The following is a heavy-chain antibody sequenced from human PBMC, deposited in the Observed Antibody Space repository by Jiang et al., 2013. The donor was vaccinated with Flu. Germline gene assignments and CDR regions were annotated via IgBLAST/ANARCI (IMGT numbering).Heavy chain of an antibody. V-gene: IGHV3-49*03. Sequence: VQLLESGGGLIEPGRSLRLSCTPSGFKFGDHAMSWFRQAPGKGLEWVGFIRSKVLGGPIETEYAASVKGRFIISRDDSKGIAHLQMNSLKTEDTALYYCSRDSYGSDPTDAFDIWGQGTMVTVSS. D-gene: IGHD1-26*01. CDR1: GFKFGDHA. CDR2: IRSKVLGGPIET. CDR3: SRDSYGSDPTDAFDI. J-gene: IGHJ3*02.